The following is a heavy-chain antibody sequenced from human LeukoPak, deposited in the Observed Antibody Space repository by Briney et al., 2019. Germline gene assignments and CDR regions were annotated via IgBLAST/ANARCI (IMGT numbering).Heavy chain of an antibody. V-gene: IGHV4-59*11. D-gene: IGHD2-15*01. CDR2: ISNSGST. CDR1: DGPIRSHY. CDR3: GRDALVGYLSYYYIDV. Sequence: PSETLSLTCTVSDGPIRSHYWTWIRQSPLKGLEWIGDISNSGSTKYNPSLKSRVTISIDTSKSQFSLRLTSVTAADTAVYYCGRDALVGYLSYYYIDVWGKGTTVTVSS. J-gene: IGHJ6*03.